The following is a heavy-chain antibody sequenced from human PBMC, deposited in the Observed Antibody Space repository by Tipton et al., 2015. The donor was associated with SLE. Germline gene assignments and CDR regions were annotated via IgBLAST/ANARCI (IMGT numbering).Heavy chain of an antibody. CDR3: ARGSQLVRGAFDI. D-gene: IGHD6-13*01. J-gene: IGHJ3*02. Sequence: SLRLSCAASGFTFSSYAMHWVRQAPGKGLEWVAVISYDGSNKYYADSVKGRFTISRDNSKNTLYLQMNSLRAEDTAVYYCARGSQLVRGAFDIWGQGTMVTVSS. CDR1: GFTFSSYA. V-gene: IGHV3-30-3*01. CDR2: ISYDGSNK.